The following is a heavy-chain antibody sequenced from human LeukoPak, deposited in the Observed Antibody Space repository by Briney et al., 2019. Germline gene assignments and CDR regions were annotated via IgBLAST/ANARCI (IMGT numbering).Heavy chain of an antibody. Sequence: SETLSLTCTVSGGSISSYYWSWIRQPPGKGLEWTGYIYYSGSTNYNPSLKSRVTISVDTSKNQFSLKLSSVTAADTAVYYCARVSGMLGLYYWGQGTLVTVSS. J-gene: IGHJ4*02. CDR1: GGSISSYY. V-gene: IGHV4-59*01. D-gene: IGHD3-10*02. CDR2: IYYSGST. CDR3: ARVSGMLGLYY.